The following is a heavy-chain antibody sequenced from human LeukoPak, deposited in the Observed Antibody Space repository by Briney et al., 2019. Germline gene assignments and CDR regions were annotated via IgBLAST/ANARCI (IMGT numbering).Heavy chain of an antibody. CDR1: GGSFSGYY. CDR2: INHSGST. J-gene: IGHJ3*02. Sequence: PSETLSLTCAVYGGSFSGYYWSWIRQPPGKGLEWIGEINHSGSTNYNPSLKSRVTISVDTSKNQFSLKLSSVTAADTAVYYCARTRYDAFDIWGQGTMVPVSS. V-gene: IGHV4-34*01. D-gene: IGHD3-16*02. CDR3: ARTRYDAFDI.